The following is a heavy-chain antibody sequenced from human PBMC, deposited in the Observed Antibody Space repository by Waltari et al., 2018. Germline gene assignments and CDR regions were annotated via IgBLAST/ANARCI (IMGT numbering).Heavy chain of an antibody. V-gene: IGHV1-2*02. CDR1: GYTVTGYY. D-gene: IGHD1-26*01. CDR2: INPNSGGT. J-gene: IGHJ4*02. CDR3: ARTLVGAPPYFDY. Sequence: QVQLVQAGAEVKKPGASVKVSCKASGYTVTGYYIHWVRQAPGQGLEWMGWINPNSGGTNYAQKFQGRVTMTRDTSISTAYMELSRLRSDDTAVYYCARTLVGAPPYFDYWGQGTLVTVSS.